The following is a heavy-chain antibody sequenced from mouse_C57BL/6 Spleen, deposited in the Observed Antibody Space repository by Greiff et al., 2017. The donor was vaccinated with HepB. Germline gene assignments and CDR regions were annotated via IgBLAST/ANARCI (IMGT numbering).Heavy chain of an antibody. V-gene: IGHV14-3*01. CDR2: IDPANGNT. D-gene: IGHD2-4*01. J-gene: IGHJ4*01. CDR3: ARAYDYGDYAMDY. Sequence: VQLKQSVAELVRPGASVKLSCTASGFNIKNTYMHWVKQRPEQGLEWIGRIDPANGNTKYAPKFQGKATITADTSSNTAYLQLSSLTSEDTAIYYGARAYDYGDYAMDYWGQGTSVTVSS. CDR1: GFNIKNTY.